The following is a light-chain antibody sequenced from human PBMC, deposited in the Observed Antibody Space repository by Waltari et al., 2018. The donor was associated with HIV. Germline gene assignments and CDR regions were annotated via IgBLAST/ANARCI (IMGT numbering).Light chain of an antibody. Sequence: QSALTQPASVSGSPGQSITISCTGTSSSVGCYNYVSWYQQHPRKAPKLMIYEVSNRPSGVSNRFSGSKSGNTASLTISGLQAEDEADYYCSSYTSSSTLFGGGTKLTVL. CDR1: SSSVGCYNY. J-gene: IGLJ2*01. V-gene: IGLV2-14*01. CDR3: SSYTSSSTL. CDR2: EVS.